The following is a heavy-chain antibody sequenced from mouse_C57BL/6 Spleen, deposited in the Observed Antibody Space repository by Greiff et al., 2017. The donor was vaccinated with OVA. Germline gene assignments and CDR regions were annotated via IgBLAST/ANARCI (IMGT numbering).Heavy chain of an antibody. J-gene: IGHJ3*01. Sequence: EVQGVESGGGLVKPGGSLKLSCAASGFTFSSYAMSWVRQTPEKRLEWVATISDGGSYTYYPDNVKGRFTISRDNAKNHLYLQMSHLKSEDTAMYYCARSYYDSLSWFAYWGQGTLVTVSA. CDR1: GFTFSSYA. CDR3: ARSYYDSLSWFAY. CDR2: ISDGGSYT. D-gene: IGHD2-4*01. V-gene: IGHV5-4*01.